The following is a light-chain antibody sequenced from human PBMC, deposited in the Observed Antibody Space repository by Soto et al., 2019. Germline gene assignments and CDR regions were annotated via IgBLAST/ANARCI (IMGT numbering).Light chain of an antibody. V-gene: IGLV1-40*01. CDR2: GNS. CDR1: SSNIGAGCD. J-gene: IGLJ3*02. CDR3: QSYDSSLSGSV. Sequence: QSVLTQPPSVSGAPGQRVTISCTGSSSNIGAGCDVHWYQQLPGTAPKLLIYGNSNRPSGVPDRFSGSKSGTSASLAITGLQAEDEADYYCQSYDSSLSGSVFGGGTTLTVL.